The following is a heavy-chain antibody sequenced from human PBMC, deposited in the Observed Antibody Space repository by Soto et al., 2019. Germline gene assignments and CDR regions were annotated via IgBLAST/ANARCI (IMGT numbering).Heavy chain of an antibody. Sequence: PVGSLRLSCASSVCTFSSYAMSCVRQAPGKGLEWVSAISGSGGSTYYADSVKGRFTISRDNSKNTLYLQVNSLRAEDTAVYYCAKEAAVDDNIDCWGQGTLVRVSS. J-gene: IGHJ4*02. CDR1: VCTFSSYA. CDR3: AKEAAVDDNIDC. CDR2: ISGSGGST. D-gene: IGHD6-19*01. V-gene: IGHV3-23*01.